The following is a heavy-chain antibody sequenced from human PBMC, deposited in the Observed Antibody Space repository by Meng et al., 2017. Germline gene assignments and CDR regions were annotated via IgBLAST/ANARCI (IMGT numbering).Heavy chain of an antibody. J-gene: IGHJ4*02. CDR2: INHSGST. CDR3: ARGTRGYSYGNDY. CDR1: GGSFSGYY. V-gene: IGHV4-34*01. Sequence: QLHLQQGGAGPLKPSETLSLTCAVYGGSFSGYYWSWIRQPPGKGLEWIGEINHSGSTNYNPSLKSPVTISVDTSKNQFSLKLSSVTAADTAVYYCARGTRGYSYGNDYWGQGTLVTVSS. D-gene: IGHD5-18*01.